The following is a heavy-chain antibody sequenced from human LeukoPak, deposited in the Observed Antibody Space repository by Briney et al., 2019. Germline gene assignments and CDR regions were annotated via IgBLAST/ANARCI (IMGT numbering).Heavy chain of an antibody. D-gene: IGHD6-19*01. Sequence: GGSLRLSCAASGFTFSSYAMSWVRQVPGKGLEWVSVISGSGDNTYYADSVKGRFTISRDNSKNMLYLQMNSLRSDDTAVYYCASWAGIAVPGFEGPFDYWGQGTLVTVSS. CDR2: ISGSGDNT. CDR3: ASWAGIAVPGFEGPFDY. V-gene: IGHV3-23*01. CDR1: GFTFSSYA. J-gene: IGHJ4*02.